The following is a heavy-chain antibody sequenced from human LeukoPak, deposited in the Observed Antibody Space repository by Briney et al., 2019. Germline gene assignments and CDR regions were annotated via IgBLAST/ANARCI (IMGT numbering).Heavy chain of an antibody. CDR2: ISSSTSYI. CDR3: ARARGLGPAGFFDP. V-gene: IGHV3-21*01. Sequence: GVLRLSCAASGFTFSSYTMNWVRQAPGKGLEWVSSISSSTSYIYYADSVRGRFTISRDNAKNSLYLQMNSLGAEDTAVYYCARARGLGPAGFFDPWGQGTLVIVSS. J-gene: IGHJ5*02. CDR1: GFTFSSYT. D-gene: IGHD3-10*01.